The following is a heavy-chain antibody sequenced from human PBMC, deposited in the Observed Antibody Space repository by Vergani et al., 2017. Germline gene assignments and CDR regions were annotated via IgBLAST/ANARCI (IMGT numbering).Heavy chain of an antibody. D-gene: IGHD4-17*01. J-gene: IGHJ4*02. CDR2: IGTAGDT. CDR1: GFTFSRYD. Sequence: EVQLVESGGGLVQPGGSLRLSCAASGFTFSRYDIYWVRQPTGKGLEWVSGIGTAGDTSYPGSVKGRFTISRDNSKNTLYLQMNSLRAEDTAVYYCAREGDYGDYVFDYWGQGTLVTVSS. CDR3: AREGDYGDYVFDY. V-gene: IGHV3-13*01.